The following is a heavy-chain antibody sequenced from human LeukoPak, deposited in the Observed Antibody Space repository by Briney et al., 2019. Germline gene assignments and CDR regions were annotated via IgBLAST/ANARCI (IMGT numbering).Heavy chain of an antibody. Sequence: GGSLRLSCAASGFTFSSYAMHWVRQAPGKGLEWVAFIRYDGSNKYYADSVKGRFTISRDNSKNTLYLQMNSLRAEDTAVYYCARDSSSLYYFDYWGQGTLVTVSS. CDR1: GFTFSSYA. CDR2: IRYDGSNK. D-gene: IGHD6-6*01. V-gene: IGHV3-30*02. J-gene: IGHJ4*02. CDR3: ARDSSSLYYFDY.